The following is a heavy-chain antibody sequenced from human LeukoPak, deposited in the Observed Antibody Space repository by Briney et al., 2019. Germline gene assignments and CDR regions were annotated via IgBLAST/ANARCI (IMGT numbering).Heavy chain of an antibody. V-gene: IGHV3-64*02. CDR1: GFTFSSYA. CDR3: ARAPGYYDRSGYI. CDR2: ISSNGGST. J-gene: IGHJ4*02. D-gene: IGHD3-22*01. Sequence: PGGSLRLSCAASGFTFSSYAMHWVRQAPGKGLEYVSAISSNGGSTYYADSVKGRFTISRDNSKNTLYLQMGSLRAEDMAVYYCARAPGYYDRSGYIWGQGTLVTVSS.